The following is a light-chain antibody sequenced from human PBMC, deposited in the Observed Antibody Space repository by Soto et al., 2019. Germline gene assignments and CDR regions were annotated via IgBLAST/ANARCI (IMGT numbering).Light chain of an antibody. J-gene: IGKJ4*01. CDR3: HQYGTSPLT. CDR1: ESVSDNY. CDR2: GAS. V-gene: IGKV3-20*01. Sequence: EIVLTQSPGTLSLSPGERATLSCRASESVSDNYLAWYQQRSGQAPRLVIYGASSRASAVPDRFSGSGSGADFTLTISRLGPEDFAVYYCHQYGTSPLTFGGGTKVDIK.